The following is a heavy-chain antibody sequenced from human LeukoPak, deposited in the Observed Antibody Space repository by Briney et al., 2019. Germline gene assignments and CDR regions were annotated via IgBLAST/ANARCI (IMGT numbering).Heavy chain of an antibody. Sequence: ASVKVSCKASGYTFTGYYMHWVRQAPGQGLEWMGWINPNSGGTNYAQKFQGWVTMTRDTSNSTAYMELSRLRSDDTAVYYCAREDEFSSGTDYWGQGTLVTVSS. CDR3: AREDEFSSGTDY. CDR2: INPNSGGT. J-gene: IGHJ4*02. V-gene: IGHV1-2*04. CDR1: GYTFTGYY. D-gene: IGHD6-19*01.